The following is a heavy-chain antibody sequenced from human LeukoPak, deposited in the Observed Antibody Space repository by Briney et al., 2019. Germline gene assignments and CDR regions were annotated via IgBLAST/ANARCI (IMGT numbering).Heavy chain of an antibody. CDR2: IWYDGSNQ. Sequence: GGSLRLSCAASGFTFSSYGMHWVRQAPGKGLEWVAVIWYDGSNQYYADSVKGRFTISRDNSKNTLYVQINSLRAEDTAVYYCARQQTYGIVRDTAFDSWGQGTKVTTSS. CDR1: GFTFSSYG. J-gene: IGHJ3*02. D-gene: IGHD2-21*01. V-gene: IGHV3-33*01. CDR3: ARQQTYGIVRDTAFDS.